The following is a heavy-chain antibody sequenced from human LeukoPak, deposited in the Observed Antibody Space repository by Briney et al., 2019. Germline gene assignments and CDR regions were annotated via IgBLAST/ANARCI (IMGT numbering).Heavy chain of an antibody. Sequence: SETLSLTCTVSGGSISSGGYYWSWIRQPPGKGLEWIGYIYHSGSTYYNPSLKSRVTISVDRSKNQFSLKLSSVTAADTAVYYCARARGGFFCSSTSCLFDPWGQGTLVTVSS. D-gene: IGHD2-2*01. CDR1: GGSISSGGYY. CDR3: ARARGGFFCSSTSCLFDP. V-gene: IGHV4-30-2*01. J-gene: IGHJ5*02. CDR2: IYHSGST.